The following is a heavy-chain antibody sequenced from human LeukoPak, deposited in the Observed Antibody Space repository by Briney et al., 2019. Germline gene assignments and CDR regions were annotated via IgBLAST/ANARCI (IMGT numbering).Heavy chain of an antibody. CDR3: ARDRRDDYDSTGPIDY. J-gene: IGHJ4*02. V-gene: IGHV4-39*07. D-gene: IGHD3-22*01. Sequence: SETLSLTCTVSGGSISSSDYYWGWIRQPPGKGLEWIGSIYKSGNTYYNPSLKSRVTISVDTSKNQLSLRLNAVTAADTAMYYCARDRRDDYDSTGPIDYWGQGTLVTVS. CDR2: IYKSGNT. CDR1: GGSISSSDYY.